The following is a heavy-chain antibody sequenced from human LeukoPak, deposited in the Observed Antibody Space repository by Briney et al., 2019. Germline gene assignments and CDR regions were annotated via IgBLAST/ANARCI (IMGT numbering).Heavy chain of an antibody. V-gene: IGHV3-21*01. CDR1: GFTFSSYS. D-gene: IGHD4/OR15-4a*01. Sequence: GGSLRLSCAASGFTFSSYSMNWVRQAPGKGLEWVSSTSSSSSYIYYADSVKGRFTISRDNAKNSLYLQMNSLRAEDTAVYYCARAAVRTNAFDIWGQGTMVTVSS. CDR3: ARAAVRTNAFDI. J-gene: IGHJ3*02. CDR2: TSSSSSYI.